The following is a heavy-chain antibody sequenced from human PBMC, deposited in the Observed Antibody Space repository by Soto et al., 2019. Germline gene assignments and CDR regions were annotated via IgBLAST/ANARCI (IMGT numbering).Heavy chain of an antibody. CDR2: IYYSVST. D-gene: IGHD2-2*01. CDR3: ARGFCGSTDCRYTSHRGNFDS. Sequence: PSETLSLTCIVSRGSVSSGYYYWSWILQPPGKGLEYIGHIYYSVSTNYNPSLKSRVSISIDTSKRQFSLRLRSVTATDTAVYYCARGFCGSTDCRYTSHRGNFDSWGQGTLVTVSS. J-gene: IGHJ4*02. V-gene: IGHV4-61*01. CDR1: RGSVSSGYYY.